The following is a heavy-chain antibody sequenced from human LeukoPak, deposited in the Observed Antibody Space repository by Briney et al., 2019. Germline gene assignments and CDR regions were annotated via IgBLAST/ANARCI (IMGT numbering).Heavy chain of an antibody. CDR2: IHFGGTT. CDR1: GGSISPYY. V-gene: IGHV4-4*07. D-gene: IGHD5-18*01. CDR3: TRDSPDGYTSGHHFYYMDV. J-gene: IGHJ6*03. Sequence: SETPSLTCTVSGGSISPYYWTWIRQSAGKGLEFMGRIHFGGTTNYNPSLMSRITLSVDTSKSQVSLKLSSVTAADTAVYYCTRDSPDGYTSGHHFYYMDVWGNGTTVTVSS.